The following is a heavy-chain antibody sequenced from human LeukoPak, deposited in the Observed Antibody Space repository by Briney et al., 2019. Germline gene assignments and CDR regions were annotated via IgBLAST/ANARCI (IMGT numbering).Heavy chain of an antibody. J-gene: IGHJ4*02. CDR1: GFTVSTNY. CDR2: IYSGGST. CDR3: ARAYYYGSGPPGH. Sequence: GGSLRLSCAASGFTVSTNYMSWVRQAPGKGLEWVSVIYSGGSTYYADSVKGRFTISRDNSKNTLYLQMNSLRAEDTAVYYCARAYYYGSGPPGHWGQGPLVTVSS. D-gene: IGHD3-10*01. V-gene: IGHV3-66*01.